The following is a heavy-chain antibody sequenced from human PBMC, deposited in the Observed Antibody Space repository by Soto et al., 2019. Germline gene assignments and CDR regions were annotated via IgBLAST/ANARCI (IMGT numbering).Heavy chain of an antibody. CDR3: ATLSGGSYLIDY. CDR1: GGSFSGYY. J-gene: IGHJ4*02. D-gene: IGHD2-15*01. Sequence: QVQLQQWGAGLLKPSETLSLTCAVYGGSFSGYYWSWIRQPPGKGLEWIGEINHSGSTNYNPSLKSRVTISVDTSKNQFSLKLSSVTAADTAVYYCATLSGGSYLIDYWGQGTLVTVSS. V-gene: IGHV4-34*01. CDR2: INHSGST.